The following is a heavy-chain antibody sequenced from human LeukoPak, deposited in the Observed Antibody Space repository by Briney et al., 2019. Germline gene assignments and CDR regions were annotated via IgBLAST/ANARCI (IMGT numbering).Heavy chain of an antibody. CDR3: ARFEDGSSWPWPGLDS. Sequence: ASVKVSCKASGYTFTNFAISWMRQAPGQGLEWMGWISAYNGNTNYAQKVQGRVTMTTDASTSTAYMELRSLRSDDTAVYYCARFEDGSSWPWPGLDSWGQGTLVTVSS. J-gene: IGHJ4*02. CDR1: GYTFTNFA. V-gene: IGHV1-18*01. CDR2: ISAYNGNT. D-gene: IGHD6-13*01.